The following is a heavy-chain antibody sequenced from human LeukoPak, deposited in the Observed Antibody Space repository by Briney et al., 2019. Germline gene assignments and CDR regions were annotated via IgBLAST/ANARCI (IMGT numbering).Heavy chain of an antibody. CDR2: ISGNGGST. D-gene: IGHD3-22*01. V-gene: IGHV3-64D*06. CDR3: VKEGPGYYDSSGYFAYFDY. J-gene: IGHJ4*02. Sequence: GGSLRLSCSASGFSFSSNSMHWVRRAPGKGLEYVSAISGNGGSTYYADSVKGRFTISRDNSKNTLYLQMSSLRAEDTAVYYCVKEGPGYYDSSGYFAYFDYWGQGTLVTVSS. CDR1: GFSFSSNS.